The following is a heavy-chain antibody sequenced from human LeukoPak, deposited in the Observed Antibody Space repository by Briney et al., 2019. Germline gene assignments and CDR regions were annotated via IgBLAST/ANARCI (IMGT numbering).Heavy chain of an antibody. Sequence: GGSLRLSCAASGFTFGSYAMSWVRQAPGKGLEWVSAISGSGGSTYYADSVKGRFTISRDNSKNTLYLQMNSLRAEDTAVYYCAKDTHSSWYFWDFDYWGQGTLVTVSS. CDR1: GFTFGSYA. CDR2: ISGSGGST. D-gene: IGHD6-13*01. CDR3: AKDTHSSWYFWDFDY. J-gene: IGHJ4*02. V-gene: IGHV3-23*01.